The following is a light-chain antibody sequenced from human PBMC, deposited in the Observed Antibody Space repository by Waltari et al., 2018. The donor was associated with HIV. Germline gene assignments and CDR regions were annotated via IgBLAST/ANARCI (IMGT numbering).Light chain of an antibody. CDR3: YAFSGSRLSWL. CDR2: DVT. J-gene: IGLJ2*01. V-gene: IGLV2-23*02. Sequence: ALTKPASASGSAGQSITVSCTGTSTDDGPHDLVPWYQPHPRKAPQLIIHDVTKRPSVVASRFAGSKSGNTASLTISGLQAEGVSLYFCYAFSGSRLSWLFDVGTRVTVL. CDR1: STDDGPHDL.